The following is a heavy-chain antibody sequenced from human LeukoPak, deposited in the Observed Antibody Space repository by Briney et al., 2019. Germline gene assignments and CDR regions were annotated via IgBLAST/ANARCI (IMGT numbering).Heavy chain of an antibody. D-gene: IGHD6-19*01. J-gene: IGHJ4*02. CDR1: GFTSSSYA. Sequence: GGSLRLSCAASGFTSSSYAMHWVRQAPGKGLEWVAVISYDGSNKYYADSVKGRFTISRDNSKNTLYLQMNSLRAEDTAVYYCARGQWLISTFGYWGQGTLVTVSS. CDR3: ARGQWLISTFGY. V-gene: IGHV3-30-3*01. CDR2: ISYDGSNK.